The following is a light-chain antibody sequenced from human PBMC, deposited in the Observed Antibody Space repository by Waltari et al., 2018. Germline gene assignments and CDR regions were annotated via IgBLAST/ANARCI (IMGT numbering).Light chain of an antibody. CDR2: YKSESDK. CDR3: MIWHSSTWV. Sequence: QAVLTQPSSLSASPGASASLTCTFRSGTNVANYRIHWYHQKPGSPPQYLLRYKSESDKHQGSGVPSRFSGSKDASANSGILLISGLQSEDEADYYCMIWHSSTWVFGGGTKLTVL. CDR1: SGTNVANYR. V-gene: IGLV5-45*02. J-gene: IGLJ3*02.